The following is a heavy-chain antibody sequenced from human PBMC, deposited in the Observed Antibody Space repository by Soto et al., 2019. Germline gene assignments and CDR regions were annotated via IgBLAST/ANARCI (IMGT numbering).Heavy chain of an antibody. CDR1: GYTFTSYG. V-gene: IGHV1-18*01. J-gene: IGHJ4*02. CDR2: INTYNGNA. D-gene: IGHD3-10*02. CDR3: ARSWGVFNVPFDY. Sequence: QVQRVQSGAEVKKPGASVKVSCKASGYTFTSYGISWVRQAPGQGLEWMGWINTYNGNAKNAQKLQGRVTMTTDTSTRTAYMDLRSLRSDDTAVYYCARSWGVFNVPFDYWGQGTLVTVSS.